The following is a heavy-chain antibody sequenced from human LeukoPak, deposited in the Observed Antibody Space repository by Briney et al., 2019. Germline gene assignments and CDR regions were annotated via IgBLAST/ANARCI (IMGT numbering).Heavy chain of an antibody. V-gene: IGHV5-51*01. D-gene: IGHD4-17*01. J-gene: IGHJ3*02. CDR2: IYPGDSDT. CDR1: GYSLTSYW. CDR3: ARRIDDYGDYSDAFDI. Sequence: GESLKISCKGSGYSLTSYWIGWVRQMPGKGLEWMGIIYPGDSDTRYSPSFQGQVTISADKSISTAYLQWSSLKASDTAMYYCARRIDDYGDYSDAFDIWGQGTMVTVSS.